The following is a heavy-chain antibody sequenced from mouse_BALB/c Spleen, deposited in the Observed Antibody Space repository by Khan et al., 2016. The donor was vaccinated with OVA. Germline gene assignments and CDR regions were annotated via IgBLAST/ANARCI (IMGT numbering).Heavy chain of an antibody. V-gene: IGHV3-1*02. CDR2: INYGGNT. CDR3: SRADRWFPY. J-gene: IGHJ3*01. Sequence: EVQLQESGPDLVKPSQSLSLTCTVTGYSITSGYSWHWIRQFPGNKLEWMGYINYGGNTIYNPSLKSRISITRDNSRNQFFLQLNSVTTENTATYDCSRADRWFPYWGQGTLVTVSA. CDR1: GYSITSGYS.